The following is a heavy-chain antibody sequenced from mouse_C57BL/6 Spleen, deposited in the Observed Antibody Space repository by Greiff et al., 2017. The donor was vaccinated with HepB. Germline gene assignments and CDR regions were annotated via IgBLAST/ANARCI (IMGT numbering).Heavy chain of an antibody. Sequence: QVQLKQSGAELVRPGASVTLSCKASGYTFTDYEMHWVKQTPVHGLEWIGAIDPETGGTAYNQKFKGKAILTADKSSSTAYMELRSLTSEDSAVYYCTRRSTAQATDFDYWGQGTTLTVSS. D-gene: IGHD3-2*02. J-gene: IGHJ2*01. CDR1: GYTFTDYE. V-gene: IGHV1-15*01. CDR3: TRRSTAQATDFDY. CDR2: IDPETGGT.